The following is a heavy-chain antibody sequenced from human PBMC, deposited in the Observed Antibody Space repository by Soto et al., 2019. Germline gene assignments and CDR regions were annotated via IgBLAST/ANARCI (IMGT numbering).Heavy chain of an antibody. Sequence: GESLKISCKASGYSFTTYWIAWVRQMPGKGLEWMGIINPGDSDIRYSPSFQGQVTISANNSISTAYLQWSSLKASDTAMYYCARHEQFYYYYYGMDVWGQGTAVTVSS. V-gene: IGHV5-51*01. J-gene: IGHJ6*02. CDR2: INPGDSDI. CDR3: ARHEQFYYYYYGMDV. CDR1: GYSFTTYW. D-gene: IGHD4-4*01.